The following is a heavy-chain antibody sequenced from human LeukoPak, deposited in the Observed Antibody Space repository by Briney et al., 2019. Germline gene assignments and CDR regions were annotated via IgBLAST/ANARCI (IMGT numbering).Heavy chain of an antibody. J-gene: IGHJ4*02. CDR1: GFTFSSYA. CDR3: AKDWDPWFGDQDKGL. Sequence: GGSLRLSCAASGFTFSSYAMSWVRQAPGRGLEWVSAISGSGGSTYYADSVKGRFTISRDNSKNTLYLQMNSLRAEDTAVYYCAKDWDPWFGDQDKGLWGQGTLVTVSS. CDR2: ISGSGGST. D-gene: IGHD3-10*01. V-gene: IGHV3-23*01.